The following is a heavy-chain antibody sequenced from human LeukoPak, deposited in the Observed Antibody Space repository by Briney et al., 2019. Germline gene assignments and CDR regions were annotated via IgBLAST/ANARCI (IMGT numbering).Heavy chain of an antibody. V-gene: IGHV4-38-2*02. CDR2: IYHSGST. D-gene: IGHD3-16*01. CDR1: GYSISSGYY. CDR3: ARIENYDYVWGSYDAFDI. Sequence: SETLSLTCTVSGYSISSGYYWGWIRQPPGKGLEWIGSIYHSGSTYYNPSLKSRVTISVDKSKNQFSLKLSSVTAADTAVHYCARIENYDYVWGSYDAFDIWGQGTMVTVSS. J-gene: IGHJ3*02.